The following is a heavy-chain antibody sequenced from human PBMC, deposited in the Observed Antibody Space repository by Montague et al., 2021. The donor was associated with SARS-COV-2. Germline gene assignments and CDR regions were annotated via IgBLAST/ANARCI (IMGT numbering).Heavy chain of an antibody. D-gene: IGHD2-21*01. CDR1: GGSISTTNYY. V-gene: IGHV4-39*07. CDR3: ARGQVTAFAILIVFPAAGALDS. CDR2: IYNSDNT. J-gene: IGHJ3*01. Sequence: SETLSLTCTVSGGSISTTNYYWAWIRQPPGKGLEWVGSIYNSDNTYYNPSLESRLTMSVDTSKNQFSLKLRSVTAADTATYYCARGQVTAFAILIVFPAAGALDSWGRGTTVTVSS.